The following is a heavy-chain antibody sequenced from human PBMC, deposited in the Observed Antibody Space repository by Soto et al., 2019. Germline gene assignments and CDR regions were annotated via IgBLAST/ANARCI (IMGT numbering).Heavy chain of an antibody. Sequence: LSLTCTVSGGSISSGGYYWSWIRQHPGKGLEWIGNIYYSGRTYYNPSLKSRVTISVDTSKNQFSLKVSSVTGADTAVYYCARVFSDSSSFFDPWGQGTLVTVSS. V-gene: IGHV4-31*03. J-gene: IGHJ5*02. CDR2: IYYSGRT. D-gene: IGHD6-13*01. CDR1: GGSISSGGYY. CDR3: ARVFSDSSSFFDP.